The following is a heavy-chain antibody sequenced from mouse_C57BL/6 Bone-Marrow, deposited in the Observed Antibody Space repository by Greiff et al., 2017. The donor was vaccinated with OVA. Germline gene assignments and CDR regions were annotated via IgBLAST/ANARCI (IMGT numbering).Heavy chain of an antibody. CDR2: IWGDGST. CDR3: DKRGDGSSDGYFDV. CDR1: GFSLTSYG. Sequence: VQRVESGPGLVAPSQRLSITCTVSGFSLTSYGVSWVRQPPGKGLEWLGVIWGDGSTNYHSALISRLSISKDNSKSQVFLKLNSLQTDDTATYDGDKRGDGSSDGYFDVWGTGTTVTVSS. J-gene: IGHJ1*03. V-gene: IGHV2-3*01. D-gene: IGHD1-1*01.